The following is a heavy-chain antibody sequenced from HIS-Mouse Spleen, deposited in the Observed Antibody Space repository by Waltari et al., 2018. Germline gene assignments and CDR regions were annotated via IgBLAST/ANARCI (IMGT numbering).Heavy chain of an antibody. J-gene: IGHJ3*02. CDR2: ISSSSSYI. Sequence: EVQLVQSGGGLVKPGGSLKLFRAASGFPLRAYGMNWVRQAPGKGLEWVSSISSSSSYIYYADSVKGRFTISRDNAKNSLYLQMNSLRAEDTAVYYCARRLLTGDAFDIWGQGTMVTVSS. V-gene: IGHV3-21*01. CDR3: ARRLLTGDAFDI. D-gene: IGHD7-27*01. CDR1: GFPLRAYG.